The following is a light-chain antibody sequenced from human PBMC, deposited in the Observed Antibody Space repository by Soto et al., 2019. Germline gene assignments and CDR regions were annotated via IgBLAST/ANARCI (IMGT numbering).Light chain of an antibody. CDR1: SSDVGSYNL. V-gene: IGLV2-23*01. Sequence: QSALNQPASVSGSPGQSITISCTGTSSDVGSYNLVSWYQQHPGKAPKLMIYEGSKRPSGVSNRFSGSKSGNTASLTISGLQAEDEADYYCCSYAGSSTHYVFGTGTKVTVL. J-gene: IGLJ1*01. CDR2: EGS. CDR3: CSYAGSSTHYV.